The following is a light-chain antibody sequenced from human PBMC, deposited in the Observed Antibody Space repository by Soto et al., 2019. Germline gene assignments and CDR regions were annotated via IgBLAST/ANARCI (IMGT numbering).Light chain of an antibody. V-gene: IGKV1D-12*01. Sequence: DIQMTQSPSSASASVGDRVTITCRASQGISNWLAWYQQKPGEAPKLLISTASSLQSGVPSRFSGSGSGTDFTLTISSLHPEDFATYYCQQASSFPYTFGPGTKVDIK. CDR2: TAS. CDR1: QGISNW. CDR3: QQASSFPYT. J-gene: IGKJ2*01.